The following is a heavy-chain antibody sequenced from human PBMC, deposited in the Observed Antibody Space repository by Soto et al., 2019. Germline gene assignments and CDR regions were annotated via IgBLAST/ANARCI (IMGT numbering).Heavy chain of an antibody. CDR3: AKDQGRNITLQAAYYSYGMDV. V-gene: IGHV3-43D*04. CDR1: GFTFDDYA. Sequence: GSLRLSCAASGFTFDDYAMHWVRQAPGKGLEWVSLISWDGGSTYYADSVKGRFTISRDNSKNSLYLQMNNLRAEDTALYYSAKDQGRNITLQAAYYSYGMDVWGQGTTVTVS. J-gene: IGHJ6*02. CDR2: ISWDGGST. D-gene: IGHD2-21*02.